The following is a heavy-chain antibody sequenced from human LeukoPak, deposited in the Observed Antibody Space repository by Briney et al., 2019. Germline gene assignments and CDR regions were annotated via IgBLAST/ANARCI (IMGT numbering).Heavy chain of an antibody. J-gene: IGHJ3*02. Sequence: LSETLSLTCTVSTGSINNHYWSWIRQPAGKGLEWIGRIHTSGSANYNPSLWSRVTMSVDTSKNQFSLRVTSVTAADTAAYYCARVGAFQGDGFDIWGQGAMVTVSS. CDR3: ARVGAFQGDGFDI. CDR2: IHTSGSA. V-gene: IGHV4-4*07. D-gene: IGHD3-3*02. CDR1: TGSINNHY.